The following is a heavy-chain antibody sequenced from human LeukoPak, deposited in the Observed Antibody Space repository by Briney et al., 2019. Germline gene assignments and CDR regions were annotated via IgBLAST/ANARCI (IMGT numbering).Heavy chain of an antibody. V-gene: IGHV1-24*01. CDR1: GYTLTELS. CDR2: FDPEDGET. D-gene: IGHD6-13*01. Sequence: ASVKVSCKVSGYTLTELSMHWVRQAPGKGLEWMGGFDPEDGETIYAQKFQGRVTMTEDTSTDTAYMELSSLRSEDTAVYYCASQAGYSSSWYWYFDLWGRGTLVTVSS. J-gene: IGHJ2*01. CDR3: ASQAGYSSSWYWYFDL.